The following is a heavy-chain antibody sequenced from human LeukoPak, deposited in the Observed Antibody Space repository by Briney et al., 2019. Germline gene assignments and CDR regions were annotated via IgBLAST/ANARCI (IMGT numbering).Heavy chain of an antibody. Sequence: SETLSLTCTVSGGSISSSSYYWGWIRQPPGQGLEWIGSIYYSGSTYYNPSLKSRVTISVDTSKNQFSLKLSSVTAADTAVYYCARRVPSLDFWSGYYDYWGQGTLVTVSS. CDR3: ARRVPSLDFWSGYYDY. V-gene: IGHV4-39*01. J-gene: IGHJ4*02. CDR1: GGSISSSSYY. CDR2: IYYSGST. D-gene: IGHD3-3*01.